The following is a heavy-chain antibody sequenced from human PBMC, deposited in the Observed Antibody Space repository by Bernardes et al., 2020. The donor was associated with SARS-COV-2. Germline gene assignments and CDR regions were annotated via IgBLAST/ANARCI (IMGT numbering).Heavy chain of an antibody. CDR2: IYSGGAT. Sequence: GVSLRLSCAASGSTVRSSYMSWVRQPPGKGLEWVSVIYSGGATYYADSVKGRFTISRDNSKITLYLQMNSLRAEDTAVYYCAREMKGFDWLFQTDYYYYYGMDVWGQGTTVTVSS. CDR1: GSTVRSSY. J-gene: IGHJ6*02. CDR3: AREMKGFDWLFQTDYYYYYGMDV. D-gene: IGHD3-9*01. V-gene: IGHV3-66*01.